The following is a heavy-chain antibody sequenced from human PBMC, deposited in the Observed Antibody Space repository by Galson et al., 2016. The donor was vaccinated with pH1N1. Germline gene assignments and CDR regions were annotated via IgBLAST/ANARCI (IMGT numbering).Heavy chain of an antibody. CDR1: GFTFSRYW. CDR3: TRDRAFGDYGGASDI. V-gene: IGHV3-74*01. Sequence: SLRLSCAASGFTFSRYWMHWVRHGPGKGLVWVSRINSDGSSRSHADSVGGRFTISRDNAKKTSYLQMNSLRAEDTGVYYCTRDRAFGDYGGASDIWGQGTMVTVSS. CDR2: INSDGSSR. D-gene: IGHD4/OR15-4a*01. J-gene: IGHJ3*02.